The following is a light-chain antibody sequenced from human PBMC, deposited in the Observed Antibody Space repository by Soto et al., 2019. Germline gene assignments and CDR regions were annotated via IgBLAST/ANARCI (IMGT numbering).Light chain of an antibody. Sequence: QSALTQPASVSGSPGQSITISCTGTSSDVGGYNYVSWYQQHPGNAPKLMIYEVSNRPSGVSNRFSGSKSGNTASLTISGLQAEDAADYYCSSYTCRSTHWVFGGGTKATVL. CDR3: SSYTCRSTHWV. CDR2: EVS. V-gene: IGLV2-14*01. CDR1: SSDVGGYNY. J-gene: IGLJ3*02.